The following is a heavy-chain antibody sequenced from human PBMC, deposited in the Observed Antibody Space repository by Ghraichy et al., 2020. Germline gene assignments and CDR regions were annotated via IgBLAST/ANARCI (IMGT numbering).Heavy chain of an antibody. J-gene: IGHJ4*02. CDR2: ITPSSTTM. D-gene: IGHD1-14*01. Sequence: GGSLRLSCAASGFTFSVYTMNWVRQAPGKGLEWISYITPSSTTMYYAESVKGRFTISRDNAKNSLYLQMNSLRDEDTAVYYCTRDQPAPDYWGQGTLVTVSS. CDR1: GFTFSVYT. V-gene: IGHV3-48*02. CDR3: TRDQPAPDY.